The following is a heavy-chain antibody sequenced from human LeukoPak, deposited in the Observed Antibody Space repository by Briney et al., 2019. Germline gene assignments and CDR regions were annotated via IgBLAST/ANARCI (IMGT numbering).Heavy chain of an antibody. CDR1: GGSFSGYY. CDR2: INHSGST. J-gene: IGHJ5*02. V-gene: IGHV4-34*01. CDR3: ARGTSTMVRGVKRGSNWFDP. Sequence: ASETLSLTCAVYGGSFSGYYWSWIRQPPGKGLEWIGEINHSGSTNYNPSLKSRVTISVDTSKNQFSLKLSSVTAADTAVYYCARGTSTMVRGVKRGSNWFDPWGQGTLVTVSS. D-gene: IGHD3-10*01.